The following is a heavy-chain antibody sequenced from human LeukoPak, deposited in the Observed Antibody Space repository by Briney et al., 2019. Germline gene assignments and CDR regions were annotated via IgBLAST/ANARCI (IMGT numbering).Heavy chain of an antibody. D-gene: IGHD3-22*01. V-gene: IGHV1-2*02. CDR1: GYTFTGYY. J-gene: IGHJ6*02. CDR2: INPNSGGT. Sequence: ASVKVSCKASGYTFTGYYMHWVRQAPGQGLEWMGWINPNSGGTNYAQKFQGRVTMTRDTSISTAYMELSRLRSDDTAVYYCATASYYYDSSGSYYYYGMDVWGQGTTVTVSS. CDR3: ATASYYYDSSGSYYYYGMDV.